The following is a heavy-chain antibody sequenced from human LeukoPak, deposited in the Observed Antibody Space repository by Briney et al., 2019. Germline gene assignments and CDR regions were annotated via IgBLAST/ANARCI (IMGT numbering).Heavy chain of an antibody. Sequence: PGGSLRLSCAASGFTFSSYAMSWVRQAPGKGLEWVSVISGGGTSTYYADSVKGRFTISKDNSRNTLYLQMNSLRAEDTAVYYCAKTFIAVASPIDYWGQGTLVTVSS. CDR3: AKTFIAVASPIDY. V-gene: IGHV3-23*01. CDR2: ISGGGTST. CDR1: GFTFSSYA. J-gene: IGHJ4*02. D-gene: IGHD6-19*01.